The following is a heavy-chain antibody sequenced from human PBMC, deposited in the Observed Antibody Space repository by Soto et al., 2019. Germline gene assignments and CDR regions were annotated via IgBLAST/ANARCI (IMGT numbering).Heavy chain of an antibody. V-gene: IGHV1-46*01. CDR3: ATDSATVTSLFDW. Sequence: QVRLVQSGAEVRKPGASVKISCETSGYTFTNSFIHWVRQAPGQGLEWMGFIKTDGYNTDNAQKFQGRLMMTGDTSTRTVYMELSSRTSEDTAIYYCATDSATVTSLFDWWGQGTLVTVSS. D-gene: IGHD4-17*01. J-gene: IGHJ4*02. CDR1: GYTFTNSF. CDR2: IKTDGYNT.